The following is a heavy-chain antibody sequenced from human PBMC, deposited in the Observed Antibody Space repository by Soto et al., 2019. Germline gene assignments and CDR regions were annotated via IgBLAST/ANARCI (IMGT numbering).Heavy chain of an antibody. V-gene: IGHV4-59*01. CDR3: ARGKSYDFWSGPENAFDF. CDR2: IYYSGST. J-gene: IGHJ3*01. D-gene: IGHD3-3*01. CDR1: GGSISSYY. Sequence: PSETLSLTCTVSGGSISSYYWSWIRQPPGKGLEWIGYIYYSGSTNYNPSLKSRVTISVDTSKNQFSLKLSSVTAADTAVYYCARGKSYDFWSGPENAFDFWAQGTMVTVSS.